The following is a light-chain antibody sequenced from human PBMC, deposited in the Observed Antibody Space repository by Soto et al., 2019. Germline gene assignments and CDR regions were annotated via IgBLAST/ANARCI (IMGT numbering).Light chain of an antibody. CDR1: TSNIGSNA. CDR3: ATWDDSRKGWV. V-gene: IGLV1-44*01. J-gene: IGLJ3*02. CDR2: SNN. Sequence: QSVVTHPPSASGTPGQRVTISCSGSTSNIGSNAVDWYQQHPGTAPKVLIYSNNQRPSGVPDRIFGSRSGTSASLAITGLQSEDEGDYYCATWDDSRKGWVFGGGTKLTVL.